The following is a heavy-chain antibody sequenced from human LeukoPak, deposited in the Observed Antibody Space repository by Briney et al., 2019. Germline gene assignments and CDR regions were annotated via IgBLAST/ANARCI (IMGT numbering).Heavy chain of an antibody. V-gene: IGHV3-23*01. J-gene: IGHJ3*02. CDR2: ISASGGGA. CDR1: GFTFKKFA. Sequence: GESLRLSCGASGFTFKKFAMTWVRQAPGKGLEWVSTISASGGGAYYADSVKGRFTISRDNYTDTLSLQMNTLRAEDTAVYYCAKQGYYYDSSGYYLGAFDIWGQETMVTVSS. D-gene: IGHD3-22*01. CDR3: AKQGYYYDSSGYYLGAFDI.